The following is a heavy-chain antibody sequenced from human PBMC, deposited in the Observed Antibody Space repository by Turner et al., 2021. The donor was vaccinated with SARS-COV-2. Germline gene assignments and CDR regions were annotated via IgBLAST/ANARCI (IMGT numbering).Heavy chain of an antibody. CDR1: GFPFGDYG. V-gene: IGHV3-43*02. J-gene: IGHJ5*02. Sequence: EVQLVESGGGLVQPGGSLRLSCAASGFPFGDYGMHWVRQVPGKGLEWVSLISGNGGRTYYADSVKGRFTISRDNSKNSLYLQMNSLRTEDTALYYCAKDTSCRSKRCDNNWFDPWGQGTLVTVSS. CDR2: ISGNGGRT. D-gene: IGHD2-2*01. CDR3: AKDTSCRSKRCDNNWFDP.